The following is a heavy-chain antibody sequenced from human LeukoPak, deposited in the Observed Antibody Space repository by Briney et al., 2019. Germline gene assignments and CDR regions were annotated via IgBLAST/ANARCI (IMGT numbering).Heavy chain of an antibody. J-gene: IGHJ4*02. CDR3: SRDPTQYLRYGYFDH. V-gene: IGHV3-21*01. D-gene: IGHD5/OR15-5a*01. CDR1: GLSFSSSA. CDR2: INQVSSHI. Sequence: PGGSLRLSCAASGLSFSSSAINWVRQAPGKGLEWVSSINQVSSHIYYADSVRGRFTISRDNAKNSVYLQMDSLRAEDTAVYYCSRDPTQYLRYGYFDHWGQGALVTVSS.